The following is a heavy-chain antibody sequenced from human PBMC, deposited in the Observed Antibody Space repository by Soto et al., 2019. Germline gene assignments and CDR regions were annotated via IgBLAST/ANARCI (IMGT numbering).Heavy chain of an antibody. CDR3: AKDRSGPAAIGNWFDP. J-gene: IGHJ5*02. V-gene: IGHV3-23*01. D-gene: IGHD2-2*02. Sequence: GGSLRLSCAASGFTFSSYAMSWVRQAPGKGLEWVSAISGSGGSTYYADSVKGRFTISRDNSKNTLYLQMNSLRAEDTAVHYCAKDRSGPAAIGNWFDPWGQGTLVTVSS. CDR2: ISGSGGST. CDR1: GFTFSSYA.